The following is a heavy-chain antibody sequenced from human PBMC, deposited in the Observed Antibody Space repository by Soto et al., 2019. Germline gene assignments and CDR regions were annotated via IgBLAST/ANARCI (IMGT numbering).Heavy chain of an antibody. CDR2: LNPNGGST. V-gene: IGHV1-46*01. CDR3: ARNLAAGDY. J-gene: IGHJ4*02. D-gene: IGHD6-13*01. Sequence: QVQLVQSGAEVKKPGASVKVSCKASGYTFTNSYIHWVRQAPGQGLEWMALLNPNGGSTNYAQNFQGRVTVTRDTSTSTVYMALTSLTSEDTAGYYCARNLAAGDYWGQGTLVTVSS. CDR1: GYTFTNSY.